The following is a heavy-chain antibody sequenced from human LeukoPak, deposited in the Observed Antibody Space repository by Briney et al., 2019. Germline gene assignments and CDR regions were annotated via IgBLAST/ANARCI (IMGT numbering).Heavy chain of an antibody. CDR1: GFIFSRYW. Sequence: GGSLRLSCAASGFIFSRYWMYWVRQAPGKGLEWVSSISRTSEYIHYADSVRGRFAISRDNAKNSVYLQMNSLRAEDTAVYFCAGGGDFDYWGQGILVTVSA. CDR2: ISRTSEYI. J-gene: IGHJ4*02. CDR3: AGGGDFDY. D-gene: IGHD3-16*01. V-gene: IGHV3-21*01.